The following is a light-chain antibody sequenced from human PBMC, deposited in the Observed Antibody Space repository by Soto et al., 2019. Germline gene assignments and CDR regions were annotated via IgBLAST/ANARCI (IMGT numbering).Light chain of an antibody. CDR2: EGS. J-gene: IGLJ3*02. Sequence: QSALTQPASVSGSPGQSIAISCTGTSSDVGSFNLVSWYQQHPGKAPKLMIYEGSERPSGVSNRFSGSKSGNTASLTISGLQAEDEADYYCCSYAGNSTWVFGGGTKLTVL. V-gene: IGLV2-23*01. CDR3: CSYAGNSTWV. CDR1: SSDVGSFNL.